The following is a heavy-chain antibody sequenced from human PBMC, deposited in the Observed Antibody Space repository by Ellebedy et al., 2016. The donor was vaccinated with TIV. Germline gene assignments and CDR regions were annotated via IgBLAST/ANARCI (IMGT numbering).Heavy chain of an antibody. Sequence: GESLKISCAASGFTFSSYWMHWVRQAPGKGLVWVSRINPDGSDRSYADSVKGRFTISRDNAANTLYLQMNSLRAEDTAVYYCARVQPLLYSAIDYWGQGTLVTVSS. D-gene: IGHD2-2*02. J-gene: IGHJ4*02. CDR2: INPDGSDR. V-gene: IGHV3-74*01. CDR1: GFTFSSYW. CDR3: ARVQPLLYSAIDY.